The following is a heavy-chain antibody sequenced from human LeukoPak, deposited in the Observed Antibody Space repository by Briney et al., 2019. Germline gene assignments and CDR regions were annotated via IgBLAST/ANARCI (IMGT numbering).Heavy chain of an antibody. V-gene: IGHV3-48*01. CDR2: ISSSSSTI. CDR3: ARDHGIAARPYYYYYMDV. CDR1: GFTFSSYS. D-gene: IGHD6-6*01. J-gene: IGHJ6*03. Sequence: GGSLRLSCAASGFTFSSYSMNWVRQAPGKGLEWVSYISSSSSTIYYADSVKGRFTISRDNAKNSLYLQMNSLRAEDTAVYHCARDHGIAARPYYYYYMDVWGKGTTVTVSS.